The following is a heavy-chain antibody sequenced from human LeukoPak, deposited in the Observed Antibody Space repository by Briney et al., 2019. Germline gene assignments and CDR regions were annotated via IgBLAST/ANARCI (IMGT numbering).Heavy chain of an antibody. CDR2: ITDSSTST. Sequence: GGSLRLSCAASGFTFNNYVMNRVRQAPGKGLEWVSAITDSSTSTYYADSVKGRFTISRHNSKNTLYLEMSSLRVEDTAIYYCAKWPEGAMDYFDYWGQGTLVTVSS. D-gene: IGHD3-16*01. CDR1: GFTFNNYV. J-gene: IGHJ4*02. CDR3: AKWPEGAMDYFDY. V-gene: IGHV3-23*01.